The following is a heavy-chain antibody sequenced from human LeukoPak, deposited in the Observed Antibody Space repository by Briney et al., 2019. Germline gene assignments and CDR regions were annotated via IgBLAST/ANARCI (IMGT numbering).Heavy chain of an antibody. CDR3: ARGQLPQEY. J-gene: IGHJ4*02. Sequence: ASVRVSCTASGYTFTSYDINWVRQAIRQGLEWLGWISPNSGNTGYTQKFQGRVTMTRNTSTSTAYMELSSLRAEDTAVYYCARGQLPQEYWGQGNLVTVSS. D-gene: IGHD5-18*01. CDR1: GYTFTSYD. CDR2: ISPNSGNT. V-gene: IGHV1-8*01.